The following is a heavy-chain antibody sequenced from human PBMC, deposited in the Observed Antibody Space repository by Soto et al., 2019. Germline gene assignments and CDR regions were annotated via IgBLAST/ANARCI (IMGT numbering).Heavy chain of an antibody. V-gene: IGHV3-33*01. CDR3: ARDYGDHTPSDY. CDR2: IWYDGSNK. J-gene: IGHJ4*02. CDR1: GFTFSSYG. Sequence: GGSLRLSCAASGFTFSSYGMHWVRQAPGKGLEWVAVIWYDGSNKYYADSVKGRFTISRDNSKNTLYLQMNSLRAEDTAVYYCARDYGDHTPSDYWGQGTLVTVSS. D-gene: IGHD2-21*02.